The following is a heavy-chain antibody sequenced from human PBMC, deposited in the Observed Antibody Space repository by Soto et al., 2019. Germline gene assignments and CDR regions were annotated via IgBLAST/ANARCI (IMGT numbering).Heavy chain of an antibody. V-gene: IGHV4-61*01. Sequence: SETLSRTCTVSGGCCKSGSYSWSWIRQPPGKGLEWIGYVYHTGRTSYNPSLKSRVSISMDTSKNQFSLNLDSVTAADTAVYFCARDFAYFDAWGQGTLVPVS. CDR1: GGCCKSGSYS. CDR2: VYHTGRT. J-gene: IGHJ4*02. D-gene: IGHD3-3*01. CDR3: ARDFAYFDA.